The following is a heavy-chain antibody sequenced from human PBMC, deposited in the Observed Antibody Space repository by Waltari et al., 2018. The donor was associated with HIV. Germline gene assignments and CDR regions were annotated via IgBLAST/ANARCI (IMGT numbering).Heavy chain of an antibody. CDR2: IYTSGNS. Sequence: QVQLQESGPGLVKPSQTLSLTCTVSGGSITSGYYYWIWIRQPAGKGLDWIGRIYTSGNSNFNPSLKSRVSISIDTSKNQFSLKLSSVTAADTAVYYCARGLDMLTAHYHWYFDLWGRGTLVTVSS. V-gene: IGHV4-61*02. J-gene: IGHJ2*01. CDR3: ARGLDMLTAHYHWYFDL. D-gene: IGHD3-9*01. CDR1: GGSITSGYYY.